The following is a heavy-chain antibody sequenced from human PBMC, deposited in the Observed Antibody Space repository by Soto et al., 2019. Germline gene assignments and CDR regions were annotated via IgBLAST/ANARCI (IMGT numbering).Heavy chain of an antibody. J-gene: IGHJ6*02. CDR3: ARGYCSSTSCPGNYYYYYYGMDV. D-gene: IGHD2-2*01. Sequence: SETLSLTCTVSGGSISSGDYYWSWIRQPPGKGLEWIGYIYYSGSTYYNPSLKSRVTISVDTSKNQFSLKLSSVTAADTAVYYCARGYCSSTSCPGNYYYYYYGMDVWGQGTTVTVSS. CDR1: GGSISSGDYY. CDR2: IYYSGST. V-gene: IGHV4-30-4*01.